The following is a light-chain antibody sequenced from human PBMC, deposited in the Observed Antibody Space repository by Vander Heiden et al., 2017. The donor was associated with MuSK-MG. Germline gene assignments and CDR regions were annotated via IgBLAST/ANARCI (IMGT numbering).Light chain of an antibody. J-gene: IGLJ3*02. CDR3: CADAGSDTWV. CDR2: DVR. CDR1: SSDVGGYNY. Sequence: SALPPPRSVSGSPGQSVPLPCPGTSSDVGGYNYVSWYQQHPGKAPKLVIYDVRQRPAGVPDRFSGSRSDNTASLTFSGRQAEDEADYYGCADAGSDTWVFGGGTKLTVL. V-gene: IGLV2-11*01.